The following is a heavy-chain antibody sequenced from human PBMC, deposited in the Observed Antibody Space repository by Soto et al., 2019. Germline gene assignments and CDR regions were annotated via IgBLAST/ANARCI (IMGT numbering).Heavy chain of an antibody. J-gene: IGHJ6*02. CDR3: AREGGAVAGTPHYYGMDV. Sequence: ASVKVSSKASGCTFTGYYMHWVRQAPGQGLEWMGWINPNSGGTNYAQKFQGRVTMTRDTSISTAYMELSRLRSDDTAVYYCAREGGAVAGTPHYYGMDVWGQGTTVTVSS. CDR1: GCTFTGYY. D-gene: IGHD2-15*01. V-gene: IGHV1-2*02. CDR2: INPNSGGT.